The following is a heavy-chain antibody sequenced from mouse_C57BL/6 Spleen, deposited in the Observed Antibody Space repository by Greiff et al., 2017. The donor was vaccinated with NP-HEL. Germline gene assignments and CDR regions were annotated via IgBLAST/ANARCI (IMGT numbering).Heavy chain of an antibody. Sequence: EVHLVESGEGLVKPGGSLKLSCAASGFTFSSYAMSWVRQTPEKRLEWVAYISSGGDYIYYADTVKGRFTISRDNARNTLYLQMSSLKSEDTAMYYCTKLGREACWADWGQGTLVTVSA. D-gene: IGHD4-1*01. J-gene: IGHJ3*01. CDR1: GFTFSSYA. CDR2: ISSGGDYI. V-gene: IGHV5-9-1*02. CDR3: TKLGREACWAD.